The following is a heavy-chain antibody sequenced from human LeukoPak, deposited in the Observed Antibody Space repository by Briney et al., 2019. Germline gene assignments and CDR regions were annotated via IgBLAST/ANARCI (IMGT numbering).Heavy chain of an antibody. CDR3: ARDRHGGNSGFTY. V-gene: IGHV4-59*01. D-gene: IGHD4-23*01. J-gene: IGHJ4*02. CDR2: IYYSGST. CDR1: GGSISSYY. Sequence: SETLSLTCTVSGGSISSYYWSWIRQPPGKGLEWIGYIYYSGSTNYNPSLKSRVTISVDTSKNQFFLKLSSVTAADTAVYYCARDRHGGNSGFTYWGQGTLVTVSS.